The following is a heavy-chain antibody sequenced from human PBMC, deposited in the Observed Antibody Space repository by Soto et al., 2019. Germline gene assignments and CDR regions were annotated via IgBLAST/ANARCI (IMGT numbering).Heavy chain of an antibody. CDR3: AKLALLGDSYFDY. D-gene: IGHD2-21*02. CDR2: ISYDGSNK. V-gene: IGHV3-30*18. Sequence: PGGSLRLSCAASGFTFSSYGMHWVRQAPGKGLEWVAVISYDGSNKYYADSVKGRFTISRDNSKNTLYLQMNSLRAEDTAVYYCAKLALLGDSYFDYWGQGTLVTVSS. CDR1: GFTFSSYG. J-gene: IGHJ4*02.